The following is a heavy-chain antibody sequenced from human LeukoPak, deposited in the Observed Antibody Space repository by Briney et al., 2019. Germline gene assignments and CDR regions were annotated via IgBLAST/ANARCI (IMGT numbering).Heavy chain of an antibody. CDR3: AKDRRIDSSGYYYDY. V-gene: IGHV3-23*01. CDR1: GFTFNDYA. CDR2: IWGAGGNT. D-gene: IGHD3-22*01. J-gene: IGHJ4*02. Sequence: GGSLRLSCTASGFTFNDYAMVWVRQAPGKGLEGVSTIWGAGGNTFYADAVRGRFTISRDNSKNTLYLQMNSLRAEDTAVYYCAKDRRIDSSGYYYDYWGQGTLVTVSS.